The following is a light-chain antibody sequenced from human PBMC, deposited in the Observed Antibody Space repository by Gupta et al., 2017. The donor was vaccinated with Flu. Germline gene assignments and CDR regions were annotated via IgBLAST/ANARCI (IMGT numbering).Light chain of an antibody. J-gene: IGLJ3*02. CDR2: EVI. CDR1: SSDVGTYNL. Sequence: SSLTQPASVSWSPPQSITISCTGTSSDVGTYNLVSWYQQHPGKAPKLMLFEVIKRPSGVSDRFAGSKSGNTASLTITGLQAEDEADYYCCSYANSNTFAVFGGGTRLTVL. CDR3: CSYANSNTFAV. V-gene: IGLV2-23*02.